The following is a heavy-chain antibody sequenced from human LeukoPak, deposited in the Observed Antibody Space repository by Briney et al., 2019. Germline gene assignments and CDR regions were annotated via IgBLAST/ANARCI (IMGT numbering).Heavy chain of an antibody. J-gene: IGHJ5*02. CDR3: TSGAMLVS. CDR2: IKRKSDGGTT. V-gene: IGHV3-15*01. Sequence: GGSLRLSCTASGFTFGDYGMSWVRQAPGKGLEWVGRIKRKSDGGTTDYAAPVKGRFTISRDDSKNTLYLQMNSLKTEDTAVYYCTSGAMLVSWGQGTLVTVSS. D-gene: IGHD3-22*01. CDR1: GFTFGDYG.